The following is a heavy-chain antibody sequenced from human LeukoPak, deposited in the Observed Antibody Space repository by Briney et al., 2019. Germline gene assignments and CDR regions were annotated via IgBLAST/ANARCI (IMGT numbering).Heavy chain of an antibody. CDR2: IYTSGST. CDR3: ARAGGYCSSTSCLVNYYYYYYMDV. V-gene: IGHV4-4*07. D-gene: IGHD2-2*01. CDR1: GGSISSYY. J-gene: IGHJ6*03. Sequence: PSETLSLTCTVSGGSISSYYWSWIRQPAGEGLEWIGRIYTSGSTNYNPSLKSRVTMSVDTSKNQFSLKLSSVTAADTAVYYRARAGGYCSSTSCLVNYYYYYYMDVWGKGTTVTVSS.